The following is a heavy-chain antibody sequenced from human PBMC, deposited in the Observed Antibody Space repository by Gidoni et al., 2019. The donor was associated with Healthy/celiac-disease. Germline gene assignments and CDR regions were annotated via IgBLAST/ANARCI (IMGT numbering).Heavy chain of an antibody. J-gene: IGHJ3*02. CDR2: IYSGGST. V-gene: IGHV3-53*01. CDR3: ASQRTGSGHAFDI. CDR1: GFTVSSNY. Sequence: EVQLVESGGGLIQPGGSLRLSCAASGFTVSSNYMSWVRQAPGKGLEWVSVIYSGGSTYYADSVKGRFTISRDNSKNTLYLQMNSLRAEDTAVYYCASQRTGSGHAFDIWGQGTMVTVSS. D-gene: IGHD1-26*01.